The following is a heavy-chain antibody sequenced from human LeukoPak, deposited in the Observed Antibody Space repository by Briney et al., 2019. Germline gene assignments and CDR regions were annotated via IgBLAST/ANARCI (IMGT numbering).Heavy chain of an antibody. Sequence: SETRSLTCTVSGGSISSGDYYWSWIRQPPGKGLEWIGYIYTSGSTFYNPSLESRGTISLDTSKNQFSLELRSVTPADTAVYYCARVGQSLFSTFDIWGQGTMVTVSS. D-gene: IGHD2/OR15-2a*01. CDR3: ARVGQSLFSTFDI. V-gene: IGHV4-30-4*01. CDR1: GGSISSGDYY. J-gene: IGHJ3*02. CDR2: IYTSGST.